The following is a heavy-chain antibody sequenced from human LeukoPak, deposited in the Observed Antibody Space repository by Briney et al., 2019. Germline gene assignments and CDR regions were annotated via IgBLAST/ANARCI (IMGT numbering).Heavy chain of an antibody. J-gene: IGHJ6*02. Sequence: EASVKVSCKASGGTFSSYAISWVRQAPGQGLEWMGGIIPIFGTANYAQKFQGRVTITADESTSIAYMELSSLRSEDTAVYYCALYDSSGYYPTYYYYYGMDVWGQGTTVTVSS. CDR2: IIPIFGTA. CDR1: GGTFSSYA. D-gene: IGHD3-22*01. CDR3: ALYDSSGYYPTYYYYYGMDV. V-gene: IGHV1-69*13.